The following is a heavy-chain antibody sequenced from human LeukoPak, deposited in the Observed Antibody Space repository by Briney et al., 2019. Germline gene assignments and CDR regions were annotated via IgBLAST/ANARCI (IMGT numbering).Heavy chain of an antibody. CDR3: ATSSGNYIFDY. Sequence: GGSLRLSCAASGFTFSSYAMSWVRQAPGKGLEWVSAISGSGGSTYYADSVKGRFTISRDNAKNSLYLQMNSLSAEDTAVYYCATSSGNYIFDYWGQGTLVTVSS. CDR1: GFTFSSYA. J-gene: IGHJ4*02. CDR2: ISGSGGST. D-gene: IGHD1-26*01. V-gene: IGHV3-23*01.